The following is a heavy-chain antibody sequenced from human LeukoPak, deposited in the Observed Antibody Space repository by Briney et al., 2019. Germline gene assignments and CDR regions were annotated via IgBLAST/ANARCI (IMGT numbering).Heavy chain of an antibody. V-gene: IGHV3-23*01. J-gene: IGHJ4*02. CDR3: VRDRHGYYFDSSDYYPLGY. D-gene: IGHD3-22*01. Sequence: GGSLRLSCAASGFTFSSYAMSWVRQAPGKGLEWVSAISGSGGSTYYADSVKGRFTISRDNSKNMVNLQMNSLRAEDTAVYYCVRDRHGYYFDSSDYYPLGYWGQGTLVTVSS. CDR2: ISGSGGST. CDR1: GFTFSSYA.